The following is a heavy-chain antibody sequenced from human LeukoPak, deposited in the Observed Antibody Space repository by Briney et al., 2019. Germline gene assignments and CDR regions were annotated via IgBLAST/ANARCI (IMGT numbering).Heavy chain of an antibody. CDR2: ISSNGGST. V-gene: IGHV3-64*01. Sequence: PGGSLRLSCAASGFTFSSYAMYWVRQAPGKGLEYVSAISSNGGSTYYANSVKARFTISRDNSKNTLYLQMGSLRAEDMAVYYCARDGGKRYDSSGCFYAGTFDIWGQGTMVTVSS. CDR1: GFTFSSYA. D-gene: IGHD3-22*01. J-gene: IGHJ3*02. CDR3: ARDGGKRYDSSGCFYAGTFDI.